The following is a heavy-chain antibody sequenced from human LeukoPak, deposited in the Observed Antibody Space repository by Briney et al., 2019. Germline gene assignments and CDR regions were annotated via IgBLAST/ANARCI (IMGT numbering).Heavy chain of an antibody. CDR3: AREGDYSGSFPF. Sequence: SETLSLTCTVSGGSISSSSYYWGWIRQPPGKGLEWIGSIYYSGSTYYNPSLKSRVTISVDTSKNQFSLKLSSATAADTAVYYCAREGDYSGSFPFWGQGTLVTVSS. J-gene: IGHJ4*02. V-gene: IGHV4-39*07. CDR2: IYYSGST. CDR1: GGSISSSSYY. D-gene: IGHD6-6*01.